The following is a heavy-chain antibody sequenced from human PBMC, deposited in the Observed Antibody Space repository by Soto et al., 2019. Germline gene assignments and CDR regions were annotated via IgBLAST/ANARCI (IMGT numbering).Heavy chain of an antibody. Sequence: GGSLRLSCATSGFIFNDYAMTWVRQAPGKGLEWVSSISASGGSRFYADSVKGRFDISRDRSKNTVFLQMSGLRSEDTATYYCARSFYRGVLNGLTLDVWVQGTMVTVSS. J-gene: IGHJ3*01. CDR2: ISASGGSR. CDR1: GFIFNDYA. V-gene: IGHV3-23*01. D-gene: IGHD3-10*01. CDR3: ARSFYRGVLNGLTLDV.